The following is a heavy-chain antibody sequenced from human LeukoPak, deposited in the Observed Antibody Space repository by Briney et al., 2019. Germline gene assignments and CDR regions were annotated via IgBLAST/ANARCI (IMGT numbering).Heavy chain of an antibody. J-gene: IGHJ4*02. Sequence: PSETLSLTCAVYGGSFSGYYWSWIRQPPGKGLEWIGEINHSGSTNYNPSLKSRVTISVDTSKNQFSLKLSSVTAADTAVYYCARRKWGITIFGVVTFDYWGQGTLVTVSS. D-gene: IGHD3-3*01. CDR2: INHSGST. CDR1: GGSFSGYY. V-gene: IGHV4-34*01. CDR3: ARRKWGITIFGVVTFDY.